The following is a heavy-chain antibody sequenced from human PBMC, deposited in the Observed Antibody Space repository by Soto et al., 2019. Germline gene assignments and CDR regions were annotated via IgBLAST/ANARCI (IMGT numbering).Heavy chain of an antibody. CDR3: ATSSSSSSLDY. CDR1: GFTFSSYV. Sequence: ESGGGVVQPGRSLRLSCAASGFTFSSYVMNWVRQAPGKGLEGVASIWYDGSNKYYADSVKGRFTISRDNSKNTLYLQMNSLRAEDTAVFYCATSSSSSSLDYWGQGTLVTVCS. D-gene: IGHD2-2*01. CDR2: IWYDGSNK. J-gene: IGHJ4*02. V-gene: IGHV3-33*01.